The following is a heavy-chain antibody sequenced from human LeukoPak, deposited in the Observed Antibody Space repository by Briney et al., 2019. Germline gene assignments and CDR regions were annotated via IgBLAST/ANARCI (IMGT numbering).Heavy chain of an antibody. D-gene: IGHD3-9*01. CDR1: GFTFSSYA. CDR3: AKDILRYFDWLNYYYGMDV. Sequence: GGSLRLSWAASGFTFSSYAMSWVRQAPGKGLEWVSAISGSGGSTYYADSVKGRFTISRDNSKNTLYLQMNSLRAEDTAVYYCAKDILRYFDWLNYYYGMDVWGQGTTVTVSS. J-gene: IGHJ6*02. V-gene: IGHV3-23*01. CDR2: ISGSGGST.